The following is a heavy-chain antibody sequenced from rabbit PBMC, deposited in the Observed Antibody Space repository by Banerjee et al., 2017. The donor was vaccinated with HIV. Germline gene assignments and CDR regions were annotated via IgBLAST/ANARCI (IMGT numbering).Heavy chain of an antibody. Sequence: QEQVVESGGGLVQPEGSLKLTCTASGFSFSSGSYMCWSRQAPGKGLELIACIYIGDGITNYANSMKGRFTISSDNAQNTVFLQMTGLTASDTATYFCARDAGSYYLLDLWGPGTLVTVS. V-gene: IGHV1S47*01. J-gene: IGHJ4*01. D-gene: IGHD4-2*01. CDR3: ARDAGSYYLLDL. CDR1: GFSFSSGS. CDR2: IYIGDGIT.